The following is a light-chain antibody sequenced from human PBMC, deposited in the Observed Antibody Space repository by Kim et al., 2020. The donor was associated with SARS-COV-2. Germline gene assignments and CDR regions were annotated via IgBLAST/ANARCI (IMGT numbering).Light chain of an antibody. CDR3: LQHITYPWT. J-gene: IGKJ1*01. V-gene: IGKV1-17*03. Sequence: ASVRDRVTITCRASQGINNFLAWFQQKPAKVPKRLIYAASYLQSGVPSRFSGSGSGTEFTLTISSLQPEDFATYYCLQHITYPWTFGQGTKVDIK. CDR1: QGINNF. CDR2: AAS.